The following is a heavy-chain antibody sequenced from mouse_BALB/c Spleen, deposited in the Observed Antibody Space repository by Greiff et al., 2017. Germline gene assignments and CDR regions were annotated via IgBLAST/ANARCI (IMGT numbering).Heavy chain of an antibody. CDR3: ARKGYGKTLFAY. Sequence: VQLQESGPELVKPGASVKMSCKASGYTFTDYVISWVKQRTGQGLEWIGEIYPGSGSTYYNEKFKGRATMTADKSSNTAYIKLSSLTSEVSVVYFCARKGYGKTLFAYWGQGTLVTVSA. D-gene: IGHD2-1*01. V-gene: IGHV1-77*01. J-gene: IGHJ3*01. CDR2: IYPGSGST. CDR1: GYTFTDYV.